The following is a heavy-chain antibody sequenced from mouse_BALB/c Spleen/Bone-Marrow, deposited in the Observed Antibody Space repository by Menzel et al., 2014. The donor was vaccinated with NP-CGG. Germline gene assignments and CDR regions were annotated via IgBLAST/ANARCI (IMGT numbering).Heavy chain of an antibody. D-gene: IGHD2-4*01. CDR1: GFTFTDYY. Sequence: EVHLVESGGGLVQPGGSLRLSCTTSGFTFTDYYMSWVRQPPGKALEWLGFIRNKANGYTTEYSASVKGRFTISRDNSQSILYLQMNTRRAEDSATYYCARDRGLTYFDYWGQGTTLTVSS. CDR3: ARDRGLTYFDY. V-gene: IGHV7-3*02. J-gene: IGHJ2*01. CDR2: IRNKANGYTT.